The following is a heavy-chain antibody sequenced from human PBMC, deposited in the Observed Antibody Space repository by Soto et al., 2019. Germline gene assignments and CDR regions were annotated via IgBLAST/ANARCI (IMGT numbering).Heavy chain of an antibody. CDR1: GVSIDSSRYY. D-gene: IGHD3-22*01. CDR3: ARPYESGGFYYGFDY. Sequence: QLQVQESGPGLVKPSETLSLTCTVSGVSIDSSRYYWGWIRQPPGKGLEWIGNIHDSGTTYYNPSLKSRVIISVNTSTTRFSLRLISVTAADTAVYYCARPYESGGFYYGFDYWGQGNPVTVSS. CDR2: IHDSGTT. V-gene: IGHV4-39*01. J-gene: IGHJ4*02.